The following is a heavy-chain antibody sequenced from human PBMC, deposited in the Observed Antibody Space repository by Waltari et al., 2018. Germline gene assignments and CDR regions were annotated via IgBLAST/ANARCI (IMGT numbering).Heavy chain of an antibody. Sequence: EVQLVESGGGLVQPGGSLRLSCAASGFTFSSYWMHWVRQAPGKGLVWVSRINSDGSSTSYADSVKGRFTISRDNAKNTLYLQMNSLRAEDTAVYYCARDGIVVVTLDAFDIWGQGTMVTVSS. CDR2: INSDGSST. V-gene: IGHV3-74*01. CDR1: GFTFSSYW. J-gene: IGHJ3*02. CDR3: ARDGIVVVTLDAFDI. D-gene: IGHD3-22*01.